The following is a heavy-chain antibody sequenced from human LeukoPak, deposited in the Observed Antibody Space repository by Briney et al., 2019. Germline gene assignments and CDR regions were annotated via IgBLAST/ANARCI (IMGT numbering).Heavy chain of an antibody. D-gene: IGHD5-24*01. V-gene: IGHV3-11*04. CDR3: ARGLATIPFDY. J-gene: IGHJ4*02. CDR1: GFTFSDYY. CDR2: ISSSGSTI. Sequence: GGSLRLSCAASGFTFSDYYMTWIRQAPGKGLEWVSYISSSGSTIYYTDSVKGRFTIYRDNAKNSLYLQMNSLRAEDTAVFYCARGLATIPFDYWGQGTLVTVSS.